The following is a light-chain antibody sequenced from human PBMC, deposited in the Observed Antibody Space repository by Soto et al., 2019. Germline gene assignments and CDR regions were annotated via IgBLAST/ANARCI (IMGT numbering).Light chain of an antibody. J-gene: IGKJ1*01. Sequence: EIVMTQSPATLSVSPGERAALSCRASQTVGTNLAWYQQKPGQAPKLLIYGASTRATGIPARFSGSGSGTEFTLTISSLQSEDFAVYYCQQYNKWPPWTFGQGTKVEIE. CDR2: GAS. V-gene: IGKV3-15*01. CDR1: QTVGTN. CDR3: QQYNKWPPWT.